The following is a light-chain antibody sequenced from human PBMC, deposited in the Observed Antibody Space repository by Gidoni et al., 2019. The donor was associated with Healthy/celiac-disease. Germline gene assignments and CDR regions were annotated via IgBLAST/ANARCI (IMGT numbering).Light chain of an antibody. CDR3: QQSYSTPRT. Sequence: IQMTQSPSSLSASVGDRVTITCRASQRISSYLNWYQQKPGKAPKLLIYDASSLQSGVPSRFSGSGSGTDFTLTISSLQPEDFATYYCQQSYSTPRTFGQGTKVEIK. V-gene: IGKV1-39*01. CDR2: DAS. J-gene: IGKJ1*01. CDR1: QRISSY.